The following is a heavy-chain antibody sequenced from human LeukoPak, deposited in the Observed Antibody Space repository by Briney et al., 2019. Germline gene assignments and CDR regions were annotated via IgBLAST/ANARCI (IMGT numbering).Heavy chain of an antibody. D-gene: IGHD6-6*01. CDR1: GGSISRYY. Sequence: SETLSLTCTVSGGSISRYYWSWIRQPPGKGLEWIGYIYYSGSTNYNPSLKSRVTISVDTSKHQFSLKLSSVTAADTAAYYCARDRISSGGLYYYYMDVWGKRTTVTVSS. CDR2: IYYSGST. V-gene: IGHV4-59*01. CDR3: ARDRISSGGLYYYYMDV. J-gene: IGHJ6*03.